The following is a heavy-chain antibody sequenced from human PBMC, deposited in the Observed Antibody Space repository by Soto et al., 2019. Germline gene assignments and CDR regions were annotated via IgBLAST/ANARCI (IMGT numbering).Heavy chain of an antibody. CDR2: ISFDGSDE. Sequence: QVQLVESGGGVVQPGRSLRLSCAASGFTFSSDGMHWVRQAPGKGPEWVAVISFDGSDEYYADSAKGRFTISRDNSKNTVFLQINSLRPDDTALYDCAKPKGADITFDSWGQGTLVTVS. CDR3: AKPKGADITFDS. J-gene: IGHJ4*02. CDR1: GFTFSSDG. D-gene: IGHD3-9*01. V-gene: IGHV3-30*18.